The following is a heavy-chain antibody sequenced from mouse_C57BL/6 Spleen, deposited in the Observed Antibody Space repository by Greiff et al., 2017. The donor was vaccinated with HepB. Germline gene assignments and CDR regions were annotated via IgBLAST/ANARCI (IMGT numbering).Heavy chain of an antibody. V-gene: IGHV5-16*01. CDR3: ARVHYYGGSSWFAY. CDR2: INYDGSST. D-gene: IGHD1-1*01. Sequence: EVKVEEPEGGLVQPGSSLKLSCTASGFPFSDYYMAWVRQVPEKGLEWVANINYDGSSTYYLDSLKSRFIFSRDNATNILYLQMSSLTSEDTATYYCARVHYYGGSSWFAYWGQVTLVTVSA. CDR1: GFPFSDYY. J-gene: IGHJ3*01.